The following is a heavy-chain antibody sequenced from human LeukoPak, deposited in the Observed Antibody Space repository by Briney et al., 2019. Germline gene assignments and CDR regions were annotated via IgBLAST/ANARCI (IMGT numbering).Heavy chain of an antibody. CDR1: GFTFSNAW. V-gene: IGHV3-15*01. CDR3: TTDVGPGLEWLGMDNYFDY. CDR2: IKSKTDGGTT. J-gene: IGHJ4*02. D-gene: IGHD3-3*01. Sequence: GGSLRLSCAASGFTFSNAWMSWVRQAPGKGLEWVGRIKSKTDGGTTDYAAPVKGRFTISRDDSKNTLYLQMNSLKTEDTAVYYCTTDVGPGLEWLGMDNYFDYWGQGTLVTVSS.